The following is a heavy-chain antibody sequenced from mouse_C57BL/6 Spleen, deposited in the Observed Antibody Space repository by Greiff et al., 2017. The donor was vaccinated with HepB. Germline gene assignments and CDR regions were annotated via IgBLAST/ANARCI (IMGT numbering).Heavy chain of an antibody. CDR2: ISDGGSYT. D-gene: IGHD2-3*01. V-gene: IGHV5-4*03. J-gene: IGHJ3*01. Sequence: EVKVVESGGGLVKPGGSLKLSCAASGFTFSSYAMSWVRQTPEKSLEWVAIISDGGSYTYYPDNVKCRFTISRDNAKNNLYLQMSQLMSEDTAMYYCASDGLLRFAYWGQGTLVTVSS. CDR3: ASDGLLRFAY. CDR1: GFTFSSYA.